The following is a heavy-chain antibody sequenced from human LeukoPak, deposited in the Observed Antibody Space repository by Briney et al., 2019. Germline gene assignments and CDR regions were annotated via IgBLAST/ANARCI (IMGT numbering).Heavy chain of an antibody. CDR2: ISYDGSNK. V-gene: IGHV3-30*18. CDR1: GFTFSSYG. D-gene: IGHD6-19*01. J-gene: IGHJ4*02. CDR3: AKGWHSSGWYYFDY. Sequence: PGGSLRLSCAASGFTFSSYGMHWVRQAPGKGLEWVAVISYDGSNKYYADSVKGRFTISRDNSKNTLYLQMNSLRAEDTAVYYCAKGWHSSGWYYFDYWGQGTLVTVSS.